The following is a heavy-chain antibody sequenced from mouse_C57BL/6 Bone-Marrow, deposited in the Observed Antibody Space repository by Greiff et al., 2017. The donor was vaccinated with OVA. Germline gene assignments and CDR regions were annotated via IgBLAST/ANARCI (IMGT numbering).Heavy chain of an antibody. CDR2: IYSGNGYT. V-gene: IGHV1-58*01. CDR3: ASYYYGSSPY. J-gene: IGHJ2*01. CDR1: GYTFTSYG. D-gene: IGHD1-1*01. Sequence: VQLQQSGAELVRPGSSVKMSCKTSGYTFTSYGINWVKQRPGQGLEWIGYIYSGNGYTEYNEKFKGKATLTSDTSSSTAYMQLSSLTSEDSAIYVCASYYYGSSPYWGQGTTLTVSS.